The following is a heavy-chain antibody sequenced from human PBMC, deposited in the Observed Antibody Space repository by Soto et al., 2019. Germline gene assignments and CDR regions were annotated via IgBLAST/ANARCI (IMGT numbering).Heavy chain of an antibody. CDR1: GGTFSSYA. D-gene: IGHD3-3*01. CDR3: ARFGVFGVVIMPGDYYYGMDV. CDR2: IIPIFGTA. V-gene: IGHV1-69*01. Sequence: QVQLVQSGAEVKKPGSSVKVSCKASGGTFSSYAISWVRQAPGQGLEWMGGIIPIFGTANYAQKFQGRVTSTADESTSIAYMELSSLRSEDTAVYYCARFGVFGVVIMPGDYYYGMDVWGQGTTVTVSS. J-gene: IGHJ6*02.